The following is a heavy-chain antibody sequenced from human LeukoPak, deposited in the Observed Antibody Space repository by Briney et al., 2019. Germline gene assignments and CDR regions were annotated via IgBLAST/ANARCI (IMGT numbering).Heavy chain of an antibody. V-gene: IGHV3-30*02. CDR3: AREVMLTGYYILYGMDV. CDR1: GFTFSSFG. CDR2: IRYDGSNK. J-gene: IGHJ6*02. Sequence: GGSLRLSCAASGFTFSSFGMHWVRQTPGKGLEWVAFIRYDGSNKYYADSVRGRFTISRDNSKNTLYLQMNSLRAEDTAVYYCAREVMLTGYYILYGMDVWGQGTTVTVSS. D-gene: IGHD3-9*01.